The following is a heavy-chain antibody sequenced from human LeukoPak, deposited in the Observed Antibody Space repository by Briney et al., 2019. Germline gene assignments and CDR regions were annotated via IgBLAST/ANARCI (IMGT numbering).Heavy chain of an antibody. Sequence: ASVKVSCKASVHTFVSYGISWVRQATGQGLEWMGWISGYNGKINYAQKFQGRVTMTTDTSTSTAYLELRSLTSEDTAVYYCARRFCSSVSCYDDDAFDVWGQGTLVTVSS. CDR1: VHTFVSYG. J-gene: IGHJ3*01. V-gene: IGHV1-18*01. CDR2: ISGYNGKI. CDR3: ARRFCSSVSCYDDDAFDV. D-gene: IGHD2-2*01.